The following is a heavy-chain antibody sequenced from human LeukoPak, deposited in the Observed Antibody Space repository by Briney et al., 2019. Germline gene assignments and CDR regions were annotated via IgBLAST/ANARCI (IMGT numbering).Heavy chain of an antibody. Sequence: GAPVKVSCKASGYTFTSYDINWVRQATGQGLEWMGWMNPNSGNTGYAQKFQGRVTMTRNTSISTAYMELSSLRSEDTAVYYCARVIKYSSSSVDYWGQGTLVTVSS. CDR3: ARVIKYSSSSVDY. D-gene: IGHD6-13*01. CDR2: MNPNSGNT. V-gene: IGHV1-8*01. CDR1: GYTFTSYD. J-gene: IGHJ4*02.